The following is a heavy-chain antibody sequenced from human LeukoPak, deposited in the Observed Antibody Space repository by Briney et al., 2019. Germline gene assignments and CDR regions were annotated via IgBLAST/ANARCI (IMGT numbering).Heavy chain of an antibody. CDR2: IYTSGST. J-gene: IGHJ5*02. V-gene: IGHV4-4*07. CDR1: GGSISSYY. D-gene: IGHD3-3*01. Sequence: PSETLSLTCTVSGGSISSYYWSWIRQPAGKGLEWIGRIYTSGSTNYNPSLKSRVTMSVDTSKNQFSLKLSSVTAADTAVYYCARGSGVTIFGVVSWIDPWGQGTLVTVSS. CDR3: ARGSGVTIFGVVSWIDP.